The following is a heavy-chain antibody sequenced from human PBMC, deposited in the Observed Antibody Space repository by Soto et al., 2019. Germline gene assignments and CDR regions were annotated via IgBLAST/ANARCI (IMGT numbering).Heavy chain of an antibody. J-gene: IGHJ6*02. D-gene: IGHD1-20*01. CDR2: IIPIFGTA. CDR1: GGTFSSYA. Sequence: QVQLVQSGAEVKKPGSSVKVSCKASGGTFSSYAISWVRQAPGQGLGWMGGIIPIFGTANYALKFQGRVTITADESTSTAYMELSSLRSEDTAVYFCAREYNWNDVRYGMDVWGQGTTVTVSS. CDR3: AREYNWNDVRYGMDV. V-gene: IGHV1-69*01.